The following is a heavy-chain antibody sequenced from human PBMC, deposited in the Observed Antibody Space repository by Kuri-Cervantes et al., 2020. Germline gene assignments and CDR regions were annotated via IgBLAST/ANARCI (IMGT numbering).Heavy chain of an antibody. CDR2: ISYDGSNK. CDR3: AKDYYSALYYYDSSGYYGALDY. J-gene: IGHJ4*02. Sequence: GGSLRLSCAASGFTFSSYGMHWVRQAPGKGLEWVAVISYDGSNKYYADSVKGRFTISRDNSKNTLYLQMNSLRAEDTAVYYCAKDYYSALYYYDSSGYYGALDYWGQGTLVTVSS. V-gene: IGHV3-30*18. CDR1: GFTFSSYG. D-gene: IGHD3-22*01.